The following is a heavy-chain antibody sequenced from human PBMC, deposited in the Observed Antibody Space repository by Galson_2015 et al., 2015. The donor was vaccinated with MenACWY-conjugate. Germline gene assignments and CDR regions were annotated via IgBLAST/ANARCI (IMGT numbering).Heavy chain of an antibody. J-gene: IGHJ4*02. V-gene: IGHV1-69*13. CDR2: IIPVFETP. Sequence: SVKVSCKASGGSFISYGISWVRQAPGQGLEWVGGIIPVFETPEYAQKFQDRVKISADESTGTVFLELSRLRSEDTAIYFCARDRTYYYGPGNYRGNPNYWGQGTLVTVSS. CDR1: GGSFISYG. CDR3: ARDRTYYYGPGNYRGNPNY. D-gene: IGHD3-10*01.